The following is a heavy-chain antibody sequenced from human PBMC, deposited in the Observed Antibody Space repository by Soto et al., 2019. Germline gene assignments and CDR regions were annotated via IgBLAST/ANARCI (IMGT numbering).Heavy chain of an antibody. V-gene: IGHV3-48*03. CDR1: GFTFSSCE. Sequence: GGSLRLSCAASGFTFSSCEMNWVRQAPGKGLEWLSYITTGGGTIYYADSAKVRFTISRDNAKNSLYLQMNSLRAEDTAVYYCARRKSVPAPLAFYFDXWGQGALVTVSX. CDR3: ARRKSVPAPLAFYFDX. J-gene: IGHJ4*02. D-gene: IGHD2-2*01. CDR2: ITTGGGTI.